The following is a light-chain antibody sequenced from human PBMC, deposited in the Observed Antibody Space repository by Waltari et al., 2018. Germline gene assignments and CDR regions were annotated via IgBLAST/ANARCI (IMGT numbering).Light chain of an antibody. CDR3: YSATDNYRV. CDR1: VLAKKY. V-gene: IGLV3-27*01. CDR2: KDR. Sequence: SYELTQPSSVSVSPGQTARITCSGDVLAKKYARWFQQKPGRAPGGGVSKDRERPSGIPERVSGSSSGTTVTLTISGAQVEDEGDYYCYSATDNYRVFGGGTKLTVL. J-gene: IGLJ3*02.